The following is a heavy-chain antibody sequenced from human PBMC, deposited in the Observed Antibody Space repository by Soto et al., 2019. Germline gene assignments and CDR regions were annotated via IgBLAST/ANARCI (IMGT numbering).Heavy chain of an antibody. CDR3: AKAHSGSYSSGWYAFDI. J-gene: IGHJ3*02. CDR1: GFTFDDYA. V-gene: IGHV3-43D*03. D-gene: IGHD6-19*01. Sequence: GGSLRLSCAASGFTFDDYAMHWVRQAPGKGLEWVSLISWDGGSTYYADSVKGRFTISRDNSKNSLYLQMNSLRAEDTALYYCAKAHSGSYSSGWYAFDIWGQGTMVTVSS. CDR2: ISWDGGST.